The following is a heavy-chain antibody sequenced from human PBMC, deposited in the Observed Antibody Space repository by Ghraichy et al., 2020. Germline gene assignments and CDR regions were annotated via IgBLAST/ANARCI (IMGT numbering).Heavy chain of an antibody. Sequence: SETLSLTCTVSGGSISSGGYYWSWIRQHPGKGLEWIGYIYYSGSTYYNPSLKSRVTISVDTSKNQFSLKLSSVTAADTAVYYCAGGGVVMIPLDYWGQGTLVTVSS. D-gene: IGHD3-3*01. CDR1: GGSISSGGYY. CDR3: AGGGVVMIPLDY. CDR2: IYYSGST. V-gene: IGHV4-31*03. J-gene: IGHJ4*02.